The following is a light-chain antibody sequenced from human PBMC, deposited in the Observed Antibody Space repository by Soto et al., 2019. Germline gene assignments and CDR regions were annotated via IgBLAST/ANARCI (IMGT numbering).Light chain of an antibody. CDR2: AAS. J-gene: IGKJ1*01. Sequence: DIQMTQSPSSLSASVGDRVTITCRASESISSYLNWYQEKPGRAPKLLIYAASNLQSGVPSRFGGSGSGTDFTLTIRSLQPEDSATYYCLQSYGNPWAFGQGTKVEV. CDR3: LQSYGNPWA. CDR1: ESISSY. V-gene: IGKV1-39*01.